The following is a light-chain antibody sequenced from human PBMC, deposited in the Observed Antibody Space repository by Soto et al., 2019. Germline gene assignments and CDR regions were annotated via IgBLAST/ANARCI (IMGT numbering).Light chain of an antibody. J-gene: IGKJ2*03. CDR2: DAS. Sequence: IQMTQSPLFLSASIGDRVTITCQASQDITNYLNWYQQKPGKAPKLLIYDASMLERGVPSRFSGGGSGTHFTFTISRLQPEDIATFYCQQYDSFPYSFGQGTKLEIK. CDR1: QDITNY. CDR3: QQYDSFPYS. V-gene: IGKV1-33*01.